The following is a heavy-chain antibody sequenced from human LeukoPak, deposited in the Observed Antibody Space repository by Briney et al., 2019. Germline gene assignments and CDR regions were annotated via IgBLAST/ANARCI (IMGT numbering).Heavy chain of an antibody. J-gene: IGHJ4*02. CDR2: INPNSGGT. V-gene: IGHV1-2*02. CDR1: GYTFTGYY. Sequence: GASVKVSCKASGYTFTGYYMHWVRQAPGQGLEWMGWINPNSGGTNYAQKFQGRVTMTRDTSINTAYMELSSLTSDDTAVYYCAKFEGVAGYLDFWGQGTLVTVSS. D-gene: IGHD6-19*01. CDR3: AKFEGVAGYLDF.